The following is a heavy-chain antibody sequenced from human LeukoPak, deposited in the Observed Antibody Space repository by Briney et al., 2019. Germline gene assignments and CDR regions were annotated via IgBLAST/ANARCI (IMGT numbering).Heavy chain of an antibody. J-gene: IGHJ4*02. CDR1: GFTFSSYW. CDR3: ARDQTNWGSGPLGWSDY. Sequence: GGSLRLSCAASGFTFSSYWMSWVRQAPGKGLEWVANIKQDGSEKYYVDSVKGRFTISRDNAKNSLYLQMNSLRAEDTAVYYCARDQTNWGSGPLGWSDYWGQGTLVTVSS. CDR2: IKQDGSEK. D-gene: IGHD6-19*01. V-gene: IGHV3-7*01.